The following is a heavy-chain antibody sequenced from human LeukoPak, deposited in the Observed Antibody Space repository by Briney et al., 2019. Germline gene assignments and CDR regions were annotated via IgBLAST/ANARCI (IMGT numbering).Heavy chain of an antibody. CDR1: GDSISTYY. V-gene: IGHV4-59*01. CDR2: IYNSGST. Sequence: SETLSLTCTVSGDSISTYYWSWIRQPPGKGLEWIGYIYNSGSTNYSPSLKSRVTISVDMSKKQFSLKLSSVTAADTAVYYCSRNRAFDIWGQGTMVTVSS. J-gene: IGHJ3*02. CDR3: SRNRAFDI.